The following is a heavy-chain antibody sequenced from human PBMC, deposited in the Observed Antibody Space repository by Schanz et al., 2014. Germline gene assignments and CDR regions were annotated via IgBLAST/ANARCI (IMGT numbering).Heavy chain of an antibody. V-gene: IGHV3-13*01. CDR1: GFTLSNSD. CDR3: AKARRKSNCSGGRCFRYSYYGMDV. D-gene: IGHD2-15*01. CDR2: IGYLGDT. Sequence: EVQLVESGGGLVKPGGSLRLSCAASGFTLSNSDMHWVRQGTGKGLEWVSTIGYLGDTYYPDSVKGRFTVSRDSGQNSLYLQMNSLRAGDTAVYYCAKARRKSNCSGGRCFRYSYYGMDVWGQGTTVTVSS. J-gene: IGHJ6*02.